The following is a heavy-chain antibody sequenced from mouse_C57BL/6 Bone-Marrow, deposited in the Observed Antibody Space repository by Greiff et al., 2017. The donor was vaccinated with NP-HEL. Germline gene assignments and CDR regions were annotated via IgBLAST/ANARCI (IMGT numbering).Heavy chain of an antibody. CDR3: ARKAYPYAMDY. D-gene: IGHD6-5*01. CDR2: IWSGGGT. V-gene: IGHV2-2*01. J-gene: IGHJ4*01. CDR1: GFSLTSYG. Sequence: VKLKQSGPGLVQPSQSLSITCTVSGFSLTSYGVHWVRQSPGKGLEWLGVIWSGGGTDYNAAFISSLSISKDNSKSQVFFKMNSLQADDTAIYYCARKAYPYAMDYWGQGTSVTVSS.